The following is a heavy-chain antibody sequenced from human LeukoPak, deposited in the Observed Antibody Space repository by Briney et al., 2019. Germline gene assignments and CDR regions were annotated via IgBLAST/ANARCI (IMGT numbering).Heavy chain of an antibody. J-gene: IGHJ4*02. V-gene: IGHV3-23*01. CDR2: ITNSGDNT. D-gene: IGHD6-13*01. Sequence: SGGSLRLSCAASGFTFSNYAMSWVRQAPGKGLEWVSAITNSGDNTYYADSVKGRFTISRDNSNNTLYLQINSLSAEDTAIYYCAKAPMEESWYIHFDYWGPRTLVTVSS. CDR1: GFTFSNYA. CDR3: AKAPMEESWYIHFDY.